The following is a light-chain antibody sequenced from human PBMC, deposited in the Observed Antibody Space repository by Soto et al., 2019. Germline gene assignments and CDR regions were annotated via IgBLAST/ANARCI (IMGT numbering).Light chain of an antibody. J-gene: IGKJ1*01. Sequence: VLTLAPGALSLSTGERATLYFSASQSVTSSYLARYRRKPGQAPRLVMYGASIRTSGIPDRFSGSGSGTDFTLTISRLEPEDFAVYYCQQYVRAPWTFGQGTKVDIK. CDR2: GAS. CDR1: QSVTSSY. CDR3: QQYVRAPWT. V-gene: IGKV3-20*01.